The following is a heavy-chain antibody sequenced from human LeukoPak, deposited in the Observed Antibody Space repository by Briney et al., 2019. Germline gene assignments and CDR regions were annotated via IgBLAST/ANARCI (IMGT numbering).Heavy chain of an antibody. D-gene: IGHD2-21*02. CDR2: MNPNSGNT. V-gene: IGHV1-8*01. Sequence: GASVKVSCKASGYTFTSYDINWVRQATGQGLEWMGWMNPNSGNTGYAQKFQGRVTLTRNTSISTAYMELSSLRSEDTAVYYCAAELYGGIFGHCCSFAYWGQGTLVTVSS. CDR1: GYTFTSYD. CDR3: AAELYGGIFGHCCSFAY. J-gene: IGHJ4*02.